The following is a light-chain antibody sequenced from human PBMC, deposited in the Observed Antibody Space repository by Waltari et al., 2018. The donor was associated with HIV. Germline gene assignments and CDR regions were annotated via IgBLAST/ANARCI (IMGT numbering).Light chain of an antibody. CDR2: EVS. J-gene: IGLJ3*02. V-gene: IGLV2-14*01. Sequence: QSALTQPASVSGSPGQSISISCTGTSSDVGDYYVSWYQHHPGQAPKVIIYEVSNRPSGVSNRFSGSKSGNTASLTISGLLPEDEADYFCSSYISSATPEFGGGTRLTVL. CDR3: SSYISSATPE. CDR1: SSDVGDYY.